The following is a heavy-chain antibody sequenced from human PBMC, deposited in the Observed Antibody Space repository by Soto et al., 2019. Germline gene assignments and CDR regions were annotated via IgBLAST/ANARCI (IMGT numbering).Heavy chain of an antibody. CDR1: GFILNNYA. Sequence: VQLLESGGDLVQPGGSLRLSCVASGFILNNYAMSLVRQAPGKGLELVSTIGGTDGDSDGVPWYEDSVKGRFTISRYSSANTLFLHMDNLSAEDSDLYFCVKRGRNWGAFDFWGQGTTVVVSS. CDR2: IGGTDGDSDGVP. V-gene: IGHV3-23*01. J-gene: IGHJ3*01. CDR3: VKRGRNWGAFDF. D-gene: IGHD7-27*01.